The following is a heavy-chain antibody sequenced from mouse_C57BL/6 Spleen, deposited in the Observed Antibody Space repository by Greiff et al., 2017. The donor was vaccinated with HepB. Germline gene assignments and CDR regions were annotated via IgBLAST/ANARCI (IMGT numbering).Heavy chain of an antibody. J-gene: IGHJ3*01. CDR2: IDPSDSYT. CDR3: ARGDGYFAY. Sequence: QVQLKQPGAELVMPGASVKLSCKASGYTFTSYWMHWVKQSPGQGLEWIGEIDPSDSYTNYNQKFKGKSTLTVDKSSSTAYMQLSSLTSEDSAVYYCARGDGYFAYWGQGTLVTVSA. CDR1: GYTFTSYW. V-gene: IGHV1-69*01. D-gene: IGHD2-3*01.